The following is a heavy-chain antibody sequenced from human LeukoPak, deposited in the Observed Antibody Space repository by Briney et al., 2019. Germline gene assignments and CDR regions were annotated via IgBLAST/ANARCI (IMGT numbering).Heavy chain of an antibody. D-gene: IGHD3-22*01. CDR2: ISAYNGNT. Sequence: ASVKVSCKASGYTFTSYGISWVRQAPGQGLEWMGWISAYNGNTNYAQKLQGRVTMTTDTSTSTAYMELRSLRSDDTAVYYCAREGSRGFDYWSQGGRGFDYWGQGTLVTVSS. J-gene: IGHJ4*02. V-gene: IGHV1-18*01. CDR1: GYTFTSYG. CDR3: AREGSRGFDYWSQGGRGFDY.